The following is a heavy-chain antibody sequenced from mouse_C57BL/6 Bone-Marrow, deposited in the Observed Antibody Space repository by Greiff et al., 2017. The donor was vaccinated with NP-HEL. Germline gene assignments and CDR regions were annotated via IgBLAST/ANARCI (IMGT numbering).Heavy chain of an antibody. D-gene: IGHD1-1*01. CDR3: TSYCGSSPYGNGEF. Sequence: EVQLQQPGAELVRPGASVKLSCTASGFNITDDYMHWVKQRPEQGLEWIGWIDPADGDTEYASKFQGKATLTADTSSNTAYLPLSSLTSEDPAVYYCTSYCGSSPYGNGEFGGTGTTATVTA. V-gene: IGHV14-4*01. J-gene: IGHJ1*03. CDR2: IDPADGDT. CDR1: GFNITDDY.